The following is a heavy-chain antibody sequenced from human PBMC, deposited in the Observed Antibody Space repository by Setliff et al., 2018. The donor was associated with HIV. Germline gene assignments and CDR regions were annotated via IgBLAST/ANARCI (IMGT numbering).Heavy chain of an antibody. CDR1: GGSITSHY. CDR3: AREWGPWGLQLWLYWFDP. D-gene: IGHD5-18*01. V-gene: IGHV4-59*11. J-gene: IGHJ5*02. CDR2: IYHNGNT. Sequence: SETLSLTCTVSGGSITSHYWSWIRQPPGKGLEWIGTIYHNGNTNYNASLKSRVTISVDTSKNQFFLRLSSVTAADTAVYYCAREWGPWGLQLWLYWFDPWGQGTLVTVSS.